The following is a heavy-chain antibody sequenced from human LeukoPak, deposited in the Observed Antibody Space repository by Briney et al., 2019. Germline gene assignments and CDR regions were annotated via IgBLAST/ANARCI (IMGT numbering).Heavy chain of an antibody. V-gene: IGHV3-49*04. D-gene: IGHD4-17*01. CDR3: TRAQTTVTTGYFDY. J-gene: IGHJ4*02. Sequence: TGGSLRLSCTASGFTFYDYVMSWVRQAPGKGLEWVGFIRSKAYGGTTEYAASVKGRFTISRDDSKSIAYLQMNSLKTEDTAVYYCTRAQTTVTTGYFDYWGQGTLVTVSS. CDR1: GFTFYDYV. CDR2: IRSKAYGGTT.